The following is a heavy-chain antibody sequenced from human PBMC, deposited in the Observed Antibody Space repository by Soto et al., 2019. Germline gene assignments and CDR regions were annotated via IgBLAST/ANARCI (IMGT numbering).Heavy chain of an antibody. Sequence: SETLSLTCTVTSYSISSSSYYWVWIRQPPGKGLEWIGSIYYSGSTYYNPSLKSRVTISVDTSKNQFSLKLSSVTAADTAVYYCARQEKYYDILTGFYYYYGMDVWCQGTTVT. CDR2: IYYSGST. CDR1: SYSISSSSYY. J-gene: IGHJ6*02. CDR3: ARQEKYYDILTGFYYYYGMDV. D-gene: IGHD3-9*01. V-gene: IGHV4-39*01.